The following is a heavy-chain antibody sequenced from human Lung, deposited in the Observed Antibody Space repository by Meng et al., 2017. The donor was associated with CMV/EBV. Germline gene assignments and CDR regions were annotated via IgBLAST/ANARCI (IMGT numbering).Heavy chain of an antibody. J-gene: IGHJ6*02. CDR1: GFTFSSYS. V-gene: IGHV3-21*01. Sequence: GESLKISCAASGFTFSSYSMNWVRQAPGKGLEWVSSISSSSSYIYYADSVKGRFTISRDNAKNSLYLQMNSLRAEDTAVYYCARDQSYYDFWSGSYLYYYYYYGMDVWXQWTTVTVSS. CDR3: ARDQSYYDFWSGSYLYYYYYYGMDV. D-gene: IGHD3-3*01. CDR2: ISSSSSYI.